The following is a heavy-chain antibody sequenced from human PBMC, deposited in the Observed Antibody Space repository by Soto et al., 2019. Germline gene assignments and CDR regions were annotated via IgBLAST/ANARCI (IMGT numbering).Heavy chain of an antibody. CDR2: ISSSGAYI. CDR1: GFTFSTYS. V-gene: IGHV3-21*01. J-gene: IGHJ4*02. D-gene: IGHD2-15*01. Sequence: EVQLVESGGGLVKPGGSLRLSCAASGFTFSTYSMNWVRQAPGKGLEWVSSISSSGAYIYYADSVKGRFTISRDNAKHSLYLEMNSLRAEDTAVYYCAREMFAECSGGSCYSIWGQGTLVTVSS. CDR3: AREMFAECSGGSCYSI.